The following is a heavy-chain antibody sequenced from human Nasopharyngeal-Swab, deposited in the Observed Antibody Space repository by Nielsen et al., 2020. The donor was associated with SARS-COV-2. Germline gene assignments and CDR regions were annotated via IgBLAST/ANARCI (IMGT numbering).Heavy chain of an antibody. CDR3: ARDREVSITIFGVVNDPYYYYGMDV. J-gene: IGHJ6*02. CDR2: ISSSSSFI. D-gene: IGHD3-3*01. Sequence: GESLKISCAASGFTFSSYSMNWVRQAPGKGLEWVSSISSSSSFIYYADSVKGRFTISRDNAKNSLYLQMNSLRAEDTAVYYCARDREVSITIFGVVNDPYYYYGMDVWGQGTTVTVSS. V-gene: IGHV3-21*01. CDR1: GFTFSSYS.